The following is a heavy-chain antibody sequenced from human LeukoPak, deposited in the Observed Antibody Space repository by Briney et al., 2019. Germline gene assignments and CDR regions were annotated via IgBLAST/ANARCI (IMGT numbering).Heavy chain of an antibody. Sequence: GGSLRLSCAVSGPTLSNYGMSWVRQAPGKGLEWVAGISGSGGSTNYADSVKGRFTISRDNPKNTLFLQMNSLRAEDTAAYFCAKRGVVIRVILVGFHKEAYYFDSWGQGALVTVSS. CDR3: AKRGVVIRVILVGFHKEAYYFDS. CDR2: ISGSGGST. CDR1: GPTLSNYG. J-gene: IGHJ4*02. V-gene: IGHV3-23*01. D-gene: IGHD3-22*01.